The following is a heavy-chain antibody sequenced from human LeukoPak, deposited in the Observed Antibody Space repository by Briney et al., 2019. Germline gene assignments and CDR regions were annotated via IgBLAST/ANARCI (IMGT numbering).Heavy chain of an antibody. CDR2: IKQNGSEK. V-gene: IGHV3-7*01. CDR1: GFTFSSYW. Sequence: GGSLRLSCAASGFTFSSYWMSWVRQAPGKGLEWVANIKQNGSEKYYVDSVKGRFTISRDNAKNSLYLQMNSLRAEDTAVYYCARGRCSGGSCYFDYGMDVWGQGTTVTVSS. CDR3: ARGRCSGGSCYFDYGMDV. J-gene: IGHJ6*02. D-gene: IGHD2-15*01.